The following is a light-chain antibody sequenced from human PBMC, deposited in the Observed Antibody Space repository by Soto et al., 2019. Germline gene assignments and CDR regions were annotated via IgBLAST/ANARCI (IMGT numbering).Light chain of an antibody. V-gene: IGKV1-12*01. Sequence: IQVTQATASGSATEEDRVTITGRACHGISSWLACHQQKPETAPQLLIYAASSLQSGLPSSFSGSGSATVFLLTISILPPEDFASYYCQQSNTSPLTFGGGTKVDIK. CDR1: HGISSW. CDR3: QQSNTSPLT. J-gene: IGKJ4*01. CDR2: AAS.